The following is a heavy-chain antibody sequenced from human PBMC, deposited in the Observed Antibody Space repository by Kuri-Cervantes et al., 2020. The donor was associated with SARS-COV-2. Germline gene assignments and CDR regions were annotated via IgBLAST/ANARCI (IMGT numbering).Heavy chain of an antibody. D-gene: IGHD2-2*01. CDR1: GDSITNYY. Sequence: GSLRLSCTVSGDSITNYYLTWIRQPPGKGLEWIGYIYYSGSTNYNPSLKSRVTISVDTSKNQFSLKLSSVTAADTAVYYCARGMTGAGYCSSTSCYYWYFDLWGRGTLVTVSS. CDR2: IYYSGST. J-gene: IGHJ2*01. CDR3: ARGMTGAGYCSSTSCYYWYFDL. V-gene: IGHV4-59*01.